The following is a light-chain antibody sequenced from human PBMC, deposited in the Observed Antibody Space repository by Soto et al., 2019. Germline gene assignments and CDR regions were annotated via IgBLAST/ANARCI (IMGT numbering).Light chain of an antibody. Sequence: DIQMTQSPSSLSASVGVRVTITCRASQSISSYLNWYQQKPGKAPKLLIYAAASLQSGVPSRFSGSGPGTDFTLTISSLQPEDFATYYCQQSYSTPYTFGQGTKVDIK. J-gene: IGKJ2*01. V-gene: IGKV1-39*01. CDR3: QQSYSTPYT. CDR1: QSISSY. CDR2: AAA.